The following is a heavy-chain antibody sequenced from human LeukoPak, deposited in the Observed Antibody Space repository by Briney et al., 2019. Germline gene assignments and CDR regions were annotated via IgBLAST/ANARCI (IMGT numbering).Heavy chain of an antibody. J-gene: IGHJ5*02. Sequence: GESLKISCQGSGYSFTTYWIGWVRQMPGTGLEWVGIIYPDDSDTRYSPSFQGHVTISADKSISTVYLQWSSLKASDTAMYYCARLGSRHGYNWGDLWGQGTLVSVSS. CDR2: IYPDDSDT. V-gene: IGHV5-51*01. CDR3: ARLGSRHGYNWGDL. CDR1: GYSFTTYW. D-gene: IGHD5-24*01.